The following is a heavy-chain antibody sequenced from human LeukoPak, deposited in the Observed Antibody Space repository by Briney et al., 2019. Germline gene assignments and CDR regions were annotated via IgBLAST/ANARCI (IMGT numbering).Heavy chain of an antibody. Sequence: GGSLRLSCAASGFTFRNSYMGWVRQAPGKGLEWVAYMNHDGSDQSHVDSVRGRFTISRDNAKNSLYLQMNSLRVEDTAVYYCAKPMVRGVEANDAFDIWGQGTMVTVSS. CDR2: MNHDGSDQ. D-gene: IGHD3-10*01. CDR1: GFTFRNSY. V-gene: IGHV3-7*01. CDR3: AKPMVRGVEANDAFDI. J-gene: IGHJ3*02.